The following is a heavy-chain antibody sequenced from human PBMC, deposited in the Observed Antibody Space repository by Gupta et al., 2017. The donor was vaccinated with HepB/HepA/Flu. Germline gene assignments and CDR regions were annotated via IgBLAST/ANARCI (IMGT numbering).Heavy chain of an antibody. J-gene: IGHJ3*02. CDR1: GFTFDDYA. Sequence: EVQLVEPGGGLVQPGRSMRLSCAASGFTFDDYAMHWVRQAPGKGLEWVSGISWNSGSIGYADSVKGRFTISRDNAKNSLYLQMNSLRAEDTALYYCAKDIVLTRATQDAFDIWGQGTMVTVSS. V-gene: IGHV3-9*01. CDR2: ISWNSGSI. CDR3: AKDIVLTRATQDAFDI.